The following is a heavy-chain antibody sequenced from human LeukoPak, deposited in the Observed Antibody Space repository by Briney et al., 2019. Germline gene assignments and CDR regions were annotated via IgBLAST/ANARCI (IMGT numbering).Heavy chain of an antibody. V-gene: IGHV3-74*01. CDR2: VNTDGTNT. CDR1: GFSVSSYW. Sequence: PGGSLRLSCAVSGFSVSSYWMHWVRQAPGKGLEWISRVNTDGTNTAYADSVKGRFTISRDSAQNTLSLQMNSLSAEDTAIYYCARELGVGVIGDAFDLWGQGTMVTVSS. CDR3: ARELGVGVIGDAFDL. J-gene: IGHJ3*01. D-gene: IGHD3-22*01.